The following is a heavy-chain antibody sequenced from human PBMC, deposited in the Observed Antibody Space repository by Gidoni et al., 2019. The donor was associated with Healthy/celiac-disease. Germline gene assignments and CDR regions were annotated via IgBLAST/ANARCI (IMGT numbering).Heavy chain of an antibody. CDR3: ARVLAVGELSLGY. V-gene: IGHV3-21*01. CDR1: GFTFSSYS. D-gene: IGHD3-16*02. CDR2: ISSSSSYI. J-gene: IGHJ4*02. Sequence: EVQLVESGGGLVKPGGSLRLSCAASGFTFSSYSMNWFRQAPGKGLEWVSSISSSSSYIYYADSVKGRFTISRDNAKNSLYLQMNSLRAEDTAVYYCARVLAVGELSLGYWGQGTLVTVSS.